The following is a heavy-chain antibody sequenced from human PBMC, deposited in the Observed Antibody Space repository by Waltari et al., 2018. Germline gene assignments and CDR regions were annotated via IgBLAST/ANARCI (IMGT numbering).Heavy chain of an antibody. D-gene: IGHD1-26*01. CDR1: GFTFSSYA. CDR2: TSYDGSNK. J-gene: IGHJ6*03. CDR3: ARDTEPVDHYYMDV. V-gene: IGHV3-30-3*01. Sequence: QVQLVESGGGVVQPGRSLRLSCAASGFTFSSYAMHWVRQAPGKGLEWVAVTSYDGSNKYYADSGKGRFTISREHSKNTLYLQMNSLRAEDTAVYYCARDTEPVDHYYMDVWGKGTTVTVSS.